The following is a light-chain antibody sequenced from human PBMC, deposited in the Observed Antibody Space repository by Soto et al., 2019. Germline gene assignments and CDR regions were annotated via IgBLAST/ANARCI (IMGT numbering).Light chain of an antibody. CDR2: DAS. Sequence: IMVKMSPAAVSLPPGERATLSCRASQSVSSYLVWYQQKPGQAPRLLIYDASNRATGIPARFSGSGSGTDFTLTISSLEPEDFAVYFCQQRSNWPITVGQGTRLEI. CDR3: QQRSNWPIT. J-gene: IGKJ5*01. CDR1: QSVSSY. V-gene: IGKV3-11*01.